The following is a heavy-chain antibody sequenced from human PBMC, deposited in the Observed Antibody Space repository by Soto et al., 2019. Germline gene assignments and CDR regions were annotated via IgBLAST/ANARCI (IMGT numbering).Heavy chain of an antibody. Sequence: SETLSLTCIVSGAPMSSHYWTWLRQSPGKGLEWIGYISYSGSTYYNPSHKSRVTISADTSRNQFSLKLSAVISADTAVYYCARADPDASVGYWGQGTLVTVSS. CDR2: ISYSGST. V-gene: IGHV4-59*11. J-gene: IGHJ4*02. CDR3: ARADPDASVGY. D-gene: IGHD3-16*01. CDR1: GAPMSSHY.